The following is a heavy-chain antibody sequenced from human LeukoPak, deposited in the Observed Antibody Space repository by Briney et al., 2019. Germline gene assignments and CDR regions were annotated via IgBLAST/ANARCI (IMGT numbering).Heavy chain of an antibody. CDR2: IYYSGST. D-gene: IGHD3-22*01. J-gene: IGHJ3*02. CDR3: ARDYDSSGYGAFDI. Sequence: SETLSLTCTVSGGSISSSSYYWGWIRQPPGKGLEWIGSIYYSGSTYYNPSLKSRVTISVDTSKNQFSLKLSSVTAADTAVYYCARDYDSSGYGAFDIWAQGTMVTVSS. V-gene: IGHV4-39*07. CDR1: GGSISSSSYY.